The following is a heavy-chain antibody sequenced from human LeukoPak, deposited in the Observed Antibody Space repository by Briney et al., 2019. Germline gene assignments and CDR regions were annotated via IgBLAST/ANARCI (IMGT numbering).Heavy chain of an antibody. V-gene: IGHV4-4*02. Sequence: SETLSLTCAVSGGSISSSNWWSWVRQPPGKGLEWIGEIYHSETTNYNPSLKSRVIISVDESKNQFSLKLYSVTAADTAVYYCARREGELRYFDWLTLRDWGQGTLVTVSS. CDR3: ARREGELRYFDWLTLRD. CDR1: GGSISSSNW. CDR2: IYHSETT. J-gene: IGHJ4*02. D-gene: IGHD3-9*01.